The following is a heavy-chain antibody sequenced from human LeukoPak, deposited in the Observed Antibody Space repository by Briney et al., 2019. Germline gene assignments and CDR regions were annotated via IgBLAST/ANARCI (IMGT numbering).Heavy chain of an antibody. Sequence: GGYLRLSCAASGFTFSSYAMSWVRQAPGKGLEWVSAISGSGGSTYYADSVKGRFTISRDNSKNTLYLQMNSLRAEDTAVYYCATAPLSAPTDYWGQGTLVTVSS. CDR2: ISGSGGST. CDR3: ATAPLSAPTDY. V-gene: IGHV3-23*01. D-gene: IGHD6-25*01. J-gene: IGHJ4*02. CDR1: GFTFSSYA.